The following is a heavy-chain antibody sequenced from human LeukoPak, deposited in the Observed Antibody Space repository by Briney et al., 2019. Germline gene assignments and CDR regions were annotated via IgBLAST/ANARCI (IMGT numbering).Heavy chain of an antibody. Sequence: SQTLSLTCTVSGGSISSGSYYWNWIRQPAGKGLEWIGRIYTSGSNNYNPSLKSRVTISVDTSKNQFSLKLSSVTAADTAVYYCARGWTGGDYPWPHWGQGTLVTVSS. CDR1: GGSISSGSYY. V-gene: IGHV4-61*02. J-gene: IGHJ1*01. CDR2: IYTSGSN. CDR3: ARGWTGGDYPWPH. D-gene: IGHD4-17*01.